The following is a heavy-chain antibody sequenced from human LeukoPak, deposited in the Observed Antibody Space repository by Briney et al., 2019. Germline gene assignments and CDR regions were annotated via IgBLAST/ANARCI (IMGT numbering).Heavy chain of an antibody. CDR1: GGSISRYY. CDR3: ARARYVNSFYAFDI. V-gene: IGHV4-59*01. CDR2: LSKSGNT. Sequence: SEPLTLTCTVSGGSISRYYWSWIRLPPGKGLEGIGYLSKSGNTNYSPSLRSRVTIFGDTSKNQFFLKLSSVTAADTAVYYCARARYVNSFYAFDISGQGTLVTVSS. J-gene: IGHJ3*02. D-gene: IGHD3-9*01.